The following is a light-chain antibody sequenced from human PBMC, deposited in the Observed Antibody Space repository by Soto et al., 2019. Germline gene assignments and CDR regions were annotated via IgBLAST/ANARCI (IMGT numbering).Light chain of an antibody. CDR3: QQYNNWWT. V-gene: IGKV3-15*01. J-gene: IGKJ1*01. Sequence: LSPGERATLSCRASQSVSSSYLAWYQQKPGQAPRLLIYGASTRATGIPARFSGSGSGTEFTLTISSLQSEDFAVYYCQQYNNWWTFGQGTKVDIK. CDR2: GAS. CDR1: QSVSSSY.